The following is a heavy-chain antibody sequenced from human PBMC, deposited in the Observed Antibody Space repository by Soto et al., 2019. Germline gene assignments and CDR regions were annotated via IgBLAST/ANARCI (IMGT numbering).Heavy chain of an antibody. J-gene: IGHJ3*02. Sequence: EVQLVESGGGLVKPGGSLRLSCAASGFTFRSSDMTWVRQAPGKGLEWVPSISSPSTYIYYADSVKHRLTISRDNARNVLELQMNSPIADDTAVYYCLSTLAIPDSSRPCDICGEGTMVNVSS. V-gene: IGHV3-21*02. D-gene: IGHD6-6*01. CDR3: LSTLAIPDSSRPCDI. CDR1: GFTFRSSD. CDR2: ISSPSTYI.